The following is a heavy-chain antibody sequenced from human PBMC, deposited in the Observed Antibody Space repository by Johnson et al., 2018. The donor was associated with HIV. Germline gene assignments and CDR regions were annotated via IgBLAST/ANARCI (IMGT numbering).Heavy chain of an antibody. Sequence: QVQLVESGGGLVKPGGSLRLSCAASGFTFSDYYMRWIRQAPGKGLEWVSYISSIGSTIYYADSVTGRFTISRDNAKNSLFLQMDSLRADDTAVYYCARDRIQWWSYVGTFDVWGQGTTVTVSS. CDR3: ARDRIQWWSYVGTFDV. CDR1: GFTFSDYY. D-gene: IGHD2-15*01. CDR2: ISSIGSTI. J-gene: IGHJ3*01. V-gene: IGHV3-11*04.